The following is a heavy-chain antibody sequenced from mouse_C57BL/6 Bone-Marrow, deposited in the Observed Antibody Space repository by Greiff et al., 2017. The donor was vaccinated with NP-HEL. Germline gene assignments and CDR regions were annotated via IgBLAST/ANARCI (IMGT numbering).Heavy chain of an antibody. CDR2: IYPRSGNT. V-gene: IGHV1-81*01. J-gene: IGHJ2*01. D-gene: IGHD2-1*01. Sequence: QVQLKQSGAELARPGASVKLSCKASGYTFTSYGISWVKQRTGQGLEWIGEIYPRSGNTYYNEKLQGNATLTADKSSSTAYMELRSLTSEDSAVYFCARIYYGNLLYFDYWGQGTTLTVSS. CDR1: GYTFTSYG. CDR3: ARIYYGNLLYFDY.